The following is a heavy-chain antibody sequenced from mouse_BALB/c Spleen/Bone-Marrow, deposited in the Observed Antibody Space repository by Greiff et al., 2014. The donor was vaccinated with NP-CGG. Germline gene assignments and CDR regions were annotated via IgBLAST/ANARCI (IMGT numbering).Heavy chain of an antibody. D-gene: IGHD2-2*01. CDR2: IDPETGGT. Sequence: VQLQQSGAELVRPGASVTLSCKASGYKFTDYEMHWVKQTPVHGLEWIGSIDPETGGTAYNQNFKGKATLTADRSSTTAYMELRSLTSEDSAVYYCTREGIYFGYDGPMDYWGQGTSVTVSS. CDR3: TREGIYFGYDGPMDY. J-gene: IGHJ4*01. CDR1: GYKFTDYE. V-gene: IGHV1-15*01.